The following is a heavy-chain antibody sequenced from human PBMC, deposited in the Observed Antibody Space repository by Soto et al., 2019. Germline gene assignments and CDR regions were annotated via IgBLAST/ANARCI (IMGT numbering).Heavy chain of an antibody. CDR3: ASLPNSEVVPAAIGPWEIYYYYFGMDV. J-gene: IGHJ6*02. Sequence: PSETLSLTCAVYGGSFSGYYWSWIRQPPGKGLEWIGEINHSGSTNYNPSLKSRVTISVDTSKNQFSLKLSSVTAADTAVYYCASLPNSEVVPAAIGPWEIYYYYFGMDVWGQGTTVTVSS. CDR1: GGSFSGYY. D-gene: IGHD2-2*02. CDR2: INHSGST. V-gene: IGHV4-34*01.